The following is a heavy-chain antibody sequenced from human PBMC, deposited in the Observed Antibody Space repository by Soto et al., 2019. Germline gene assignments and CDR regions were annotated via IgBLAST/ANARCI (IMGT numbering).Heavy chain of an antibody. CDR3: AREQWLVAVKGMEV. CDR1: GFTFSSYG. J-gene: IGHJ6*02. V-gene: IGHV3-33*01. Sequence: QVQLVESGGGVVQPGRSLRLSCAASGFTFSSYGMHWVRQAPGKGLEWVAVIWYDGSNKYYADYVKGRFTISRDNSKNTLYMEMNSLRDEDTAVYYCAREQWLVAVKGMEVWGQGTTVTVSS. CDR2: IWYDGSNK. D-gene: IGHD6-19*01.